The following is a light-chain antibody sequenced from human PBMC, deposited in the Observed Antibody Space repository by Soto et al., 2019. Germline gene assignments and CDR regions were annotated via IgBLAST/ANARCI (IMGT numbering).Light chain of an antibody. Sequence: EIVMTQSPATLSVSPGERANLSCRASQRVSSNLAWYQQKPGQAPRLLIYGASTRATGIPARFSGSVSGTEFTLTISSLQSEDFAVYYCQQYNTWPRTFGQGTKVEIK. J-gene: IGKJ1*01. CDR2: GAS. CDR3: QQYNTWPRT. CDR1: QRVSSN. V-gene: IGKV3-15*01.